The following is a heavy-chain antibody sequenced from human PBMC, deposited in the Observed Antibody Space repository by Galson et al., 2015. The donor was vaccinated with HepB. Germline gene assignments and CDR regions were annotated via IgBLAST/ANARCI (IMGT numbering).Heavy chain of an antibody. J-gene: IGHJ6*02. CDR1: GYTFTSND. CDR3: ARGTDSRGYSSYYNMDV. CDR2: IIPVFGKS. V-gene: IGHV1-69*13. Sequence: SVKVSCKASGYTFTSNDINWVRQATGQGLEWMGGIIPVFGKSNTAQRFQDRVTITADESTGTASMELSSLRSEDTALYYCARGTDSRGYSSYYNMDVWGQGTTVTVSS. D-gene: IGHD3-22*01.